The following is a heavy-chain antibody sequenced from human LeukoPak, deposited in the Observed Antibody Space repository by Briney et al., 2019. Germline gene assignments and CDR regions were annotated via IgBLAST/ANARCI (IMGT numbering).Heavy chain of an antibody. D-gene: IGHD4-23*01. J-gene: IGHJ1*01. V-gene: IGHV3-21*01. CDR3: AREYDYGGNRPRCFQH. CDR2: ISISSSSI. Sequence: PGGSLRLSCAASGFSFSSYTMNWVRQAPGKGLEWVSSISISSSSIYYADSVKGRFTISRDNAKNSLYLQMNSLRAEDTAVYYCAREYDYGGNRPRCFQHWGQGTLVIVSS. CDR1: GFSFSSYT.